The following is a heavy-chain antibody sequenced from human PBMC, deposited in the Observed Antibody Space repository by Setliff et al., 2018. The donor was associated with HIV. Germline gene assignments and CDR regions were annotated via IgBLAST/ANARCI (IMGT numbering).Heavy chain of an antibody. J-gene: IGHJ5*02. CDR1: GGSISSSSYY. CDR2: IYYSGST. D-gene: IGHD2-15*01. V-gene: IGHV4-39*01. Sequence: SETLSLTCTVSGGSISSSSYYWAWVRQPPGKGLEWIGSIYYSGSTSYNPSLKSRVTISVDTSKNQFSLKLRSVTAADTAVYYCARRRGCCSGGTCYSGGYWFDPWGQGTLVTVSS. CDR3: ARRRGCCSGGTCYSGGYWFDP.